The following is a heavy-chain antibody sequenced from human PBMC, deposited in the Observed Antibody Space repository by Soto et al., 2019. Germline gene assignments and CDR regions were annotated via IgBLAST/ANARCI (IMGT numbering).Heavy chain of an antibody. CDR2: IKNDGSSI. V-gene: IGHV3-74*01. CDR3: ARENAVAGISFDY. D-gene: IGHD6-19*01. Sequence: EVQLVESGGGLVQPGGSLRLSCAASGFTLTTYWMHWIRQAPGKGLVWVSRIKNDGSSISYADSVKGRFTISRDNAKNTRYLQMNSLRADDTAVYYCARENAVAGISFDYWGQGTLVTVSS. CDR1: GFTLTTYW. J-gene: IGHJ4*02.